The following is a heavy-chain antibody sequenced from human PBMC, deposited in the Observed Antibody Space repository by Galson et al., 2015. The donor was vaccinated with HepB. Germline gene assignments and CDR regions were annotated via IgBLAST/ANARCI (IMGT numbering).Heavy chain of an antibody. CDR1: GFTFSAYW. Sequence: SLRLSCAASGFTFSAYWMSWVRQAPGKGLEWVANIKQDGSQKYYVDSVKGRFTISRDNAKNSLYLQMNSLRAEDTAVYYCAREAPGYCSSTSCKYYYYYYMDVWGKGTTVTVSS. V-gene: IGHV3-7*01. J-gene: IGHJ6*03. CDR3: AREAPGYCSSTSCKYYYYYYMDV. D-gene: IGHD2-2*01. CDR2: IKQDGSQK.